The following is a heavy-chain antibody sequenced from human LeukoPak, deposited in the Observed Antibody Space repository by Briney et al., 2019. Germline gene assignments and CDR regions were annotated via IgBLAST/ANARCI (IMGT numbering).Heavy chain of an antibody. J-gene: IGHJ5*02. V-gene: IGHV4-4*02. CDR2: FYHSGST. CDR1: GGSISSNNW. Sequence: PSGTLSLTCAVSGGSISSNNWWSWVRQSPGKGLEWIGEFYHSGSTNSNPSLKSRVTISVDKSKNEFSLKLRSVTAADTAVYYCARLGGPGDCTGTSCRGNWFDPWGQGTLVTVSS. CDR3: ARLGGPGDCTGTSCRGNWFDP. D-gene: IGHD2-8*02.